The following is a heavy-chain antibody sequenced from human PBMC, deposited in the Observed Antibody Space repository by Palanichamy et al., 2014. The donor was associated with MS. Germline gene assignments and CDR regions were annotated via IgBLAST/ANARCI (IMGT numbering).Heavy chain of an antibody. J-gene: IGHJ4*02. Sequence: DVQLVESGGGLVQPGGSLRLSCAASGFTFRSYWMSWVRQAPGKGLEWVANIEQDGSEKYFVDSVKGRFTISRDNAKNSLYLQMNSLRAEDTAVYYCASGCSGGSCYSYFDYWGQGTLVTVSS. CDR2: IEQDGSEK. CDR1: GFTFRSYW. D-gene: IGHD2-15*01. CDR3: ASGCSGGSCYSYFDY. V-gene: IGHV3-7*01.